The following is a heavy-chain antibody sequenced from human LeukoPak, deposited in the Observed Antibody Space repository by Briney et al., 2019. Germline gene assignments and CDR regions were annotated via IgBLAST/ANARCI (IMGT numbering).Heavy chain of an antibody. Sequence: GQSLHISCQGSGYSFTSYWIGWVRPVTGQGRGWMGIIYPSDSDTRYTPSFQGQVTISVDKSISTAYLQWSSLKASDTAMYYCARTSKYSSSSRWSDPWGQGTLVTVSS. J-gene: IGHJ5*02. D-gene: IGHD6-6*01. V-gene: IGHV5-51*01. CDR3: ARTSKYSSSSRWSDP. CDR2: IYPSDSDT. CDR1: GYSFTSYW.